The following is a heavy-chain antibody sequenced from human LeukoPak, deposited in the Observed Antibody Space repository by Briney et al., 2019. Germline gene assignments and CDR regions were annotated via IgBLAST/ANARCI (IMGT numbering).Heavy chain of an antibody. CDR2: IIPIFGTA. D-gene: IGHD3-10*01. J-gene: IGHJ3*02. CDR1: GGTFSSYA. CDR3: ARGSHVLLYAFDI. V-gene: IGHV1-69*13. Sequence: ASVKVSCKASGGTFSSYAISWVRQAPGQGLEWMGGIIPIFGTANYAQKFQGRITITADESTSTAYMELSSLRSEDTAVYYCARGSHVLLYAFDIWGQGTMVTVSS.